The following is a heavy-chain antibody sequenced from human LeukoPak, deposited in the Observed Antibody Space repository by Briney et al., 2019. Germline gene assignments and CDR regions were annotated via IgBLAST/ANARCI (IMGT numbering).Heavy chain of an antibody. J-gene: IGHJ4*02. CDR2: ISGGGSSA. CDR3: AKNRGTGLAFYDY. V-gene: IGHV3-23*01. Sequence: GGSLRLSCAASGFTFSSYAMTWVRQAPGKGLEWVSAISGGGSSAYYADSVKGRFIASRDNSKTTLYLQMSNLRADDTAVYFCAKNRGTGLAFYDYWGQGTQVTVSS. CDR1: GFTFSSYA. D-gene: IGHD3-10*01.